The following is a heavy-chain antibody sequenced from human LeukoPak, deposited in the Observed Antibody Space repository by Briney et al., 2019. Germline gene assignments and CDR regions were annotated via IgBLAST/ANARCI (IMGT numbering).Heavy chain of an antibody. CDR1: GFAVSSNY. CDR3: ARDRGPGWFDP. CDR2: IYSTGTT. J-gene: IGHJ5*02. Sequence: GGSLRLSCAASGFAVSSNYVSWVRQAPGKGLEWVSVIYSTGTTFYADSVKGRFTLSRDNSKNTVYLQMNGLRPEETAVYYGARDRGPGWFDPWGQGTLVTVSS. V-gene: IGHV3-66*02. D-gene: IGHD3-10*01.